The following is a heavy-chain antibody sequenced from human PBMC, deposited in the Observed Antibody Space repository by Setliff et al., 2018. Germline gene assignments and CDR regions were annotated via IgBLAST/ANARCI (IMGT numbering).Heavy chain of an antibody. D-gene: IGHD3-10*02. J-gene: IGHJ4*02. Sequence: SETLSLTCTVSGGSISSPNYYWSWIRQSPGKGLEWIGYIFHSGSAAYYNPSLQGRGAISMDASKNRFSLNLTSVTAADTAIYYCARLGVVTDVFGTFDYWGQGTLVTVSS. CDR2: IFHSGSAA. CDR1: GGSISSPNYY. CDR3: ARLGVVTDVFGTFDY. V-gene: IGHV4-30-4*08.